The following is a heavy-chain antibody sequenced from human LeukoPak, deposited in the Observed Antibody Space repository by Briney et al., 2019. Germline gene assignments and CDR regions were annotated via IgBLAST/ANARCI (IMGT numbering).Heavy chain of an antibody. CDR1: GYRFTSYW. Sequence: GESLKISFQGSGYRFTSYWIGWVRQMPGKGLAWMGIIYPGDSDTRYSPSFQGQVTISADKSISTAYLQWSSLKASDTAMYYCARPREGYDWNYYDYWGQGTLVTVSS. CDR3: ARPREGYDWNYYDY. CDR2: IYPGDSDT. J-gene: IGHJ4*02. V-gene: IGHV5-51*01. D-gene: IGHD1-20*01.